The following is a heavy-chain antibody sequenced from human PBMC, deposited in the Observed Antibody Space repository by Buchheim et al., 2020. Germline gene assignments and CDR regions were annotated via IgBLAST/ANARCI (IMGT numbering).Heavy chain of an antibody. Sequence: EVHLVESGGGLVKPGGSLRLSCAASGFTFYSYTMTWVRQAPGKGLEWVSSISGDSAWIYYADSLKGRVTISRDNAKNSVFLQMNSLRPDDTSVYYCTRANPSYKSPTTGPIDYWGQGTL. D-gene: IGHD1-1*01. CDR1: GFTFYSYT. CDR3: TRANPSYKSPTTGPIDY. V-gene: IGHV3-21*01. J-gene: IGHJ4*02. CDR2: ISGDSAWI.